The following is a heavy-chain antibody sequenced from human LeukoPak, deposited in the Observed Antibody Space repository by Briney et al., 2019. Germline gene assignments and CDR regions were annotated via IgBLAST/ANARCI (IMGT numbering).Heavy chain of an antibody. CDR1: GFTFGDYA. J-gene: IGHJ4*02. CDR2: IRYDGSNK. CDR3: ARLRGYGDLTPLDY. V-gene: IGHV3-30*02. D-gene: IGHD4-17*01. Sequence: GGSLRLSCTASGFTFGDYAMSWFRQAPGKGLEWVAFIRYDGSNKYYADSVKGRFTISRDNSKNTLYLQMNSLRAEDTALYYCARLRGYGDLTPLDYWGQGTLVTVSS.